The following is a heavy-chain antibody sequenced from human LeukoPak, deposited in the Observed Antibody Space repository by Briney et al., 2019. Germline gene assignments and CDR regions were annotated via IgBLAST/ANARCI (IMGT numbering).Heavy chain of an antibody. V-gene: IGHV5-51*01. CDR3: ARLTSSWSFDY. CDR2: ISPDGSDT. Sequence: GESLKIPCEGSGYSFTNYWIGWERQMPGKGLEWMGIISPDGSDTRYSPSFQGQVTISADKSITTAYLQWSSLKASDTAMYYCARLTSSWSFDYWGQGTLVTVSS. CDR1: GYSFTNYW. D-gene: IGHD6-13*01. J-gene: IGHJ4*02.